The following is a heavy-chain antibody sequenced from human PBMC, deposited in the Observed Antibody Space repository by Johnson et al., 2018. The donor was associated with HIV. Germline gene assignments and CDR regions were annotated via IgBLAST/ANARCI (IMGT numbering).Heavy chain of an antibody. D-gene: IGHD6-19*01. CDR3: ARTMDSSGWYEEDACDI. CDR1: GFTFSSYS. Sequence: VQLVESWGGVVQPGRSLRLSCAASGFTFSSYSMHWVRQAPGKGLEWVAVISYDGSNKYYADSVKGRFTISRDNSKNTLYLQMNSLRAEDTAVYYCARTMDSSGWYEEDACDIWGQGTMVTVSS. V-gene: IGHV3-30-3*01. CDR2: ISYDGSNK. J-gene: IGHJ3*02.